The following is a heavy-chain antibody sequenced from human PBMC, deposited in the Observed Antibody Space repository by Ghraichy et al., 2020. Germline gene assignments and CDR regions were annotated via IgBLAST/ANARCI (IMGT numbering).Heavy chain of an antibody. CDR1: GGTFSSYA. Sequence: SVKVSRKASGGTFSSYAITWVRQAPGQGLEWMGRIIPMLGIANDALRLRGRVTIIADKSTSTAYMELSSLRSEDTAVYYCARDNCSTSSCSDLFYYHAMDVWGQGTTVTVSS. V-gene: IGHV1-69*04. J-gene: IGHJ6*02. CDR2: IIPMLGIA. D-gene: IGHD2-2*01. CDR3: ARDNCSTSSCSDLFYYHAMDV.